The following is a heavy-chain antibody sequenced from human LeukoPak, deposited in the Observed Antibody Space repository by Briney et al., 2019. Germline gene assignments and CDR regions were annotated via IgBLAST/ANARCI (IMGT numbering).Heavy chain of an antibody. D-gene: IGHD4-17*01. CDR3: ARGYGDYYYYYMDV. CDR1: GGSISSYY. CDR2: IYYSGST. V-gene: IGHV4-59*01. J-gene: IGHJ6*03. Sequence: SETLSLTCTVSGGSISSYYWSWIRQPPGKGLEWIGYIYYSGSTNYNPSLKSRVTISVDTSKNEFSLKLSSVTAADTAVYYCARGYGDYYYYYMDVWGKGTTVTVSS.